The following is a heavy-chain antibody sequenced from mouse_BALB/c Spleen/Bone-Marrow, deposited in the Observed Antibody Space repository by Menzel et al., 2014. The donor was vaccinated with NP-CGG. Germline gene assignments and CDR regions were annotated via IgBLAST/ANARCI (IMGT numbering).Heavy chain of an antibody. J-gene: IGHJ3*01. CDR3: NPWGGAC. Sequence: VQLKQSGAELVRSGASVKLSCTASGFNIKDSYIHWVKQRPEQGLEWIGWIDPENGDTEYAPKFQGKATMTTDTSSSTAYLHLSSLTSEGTAVYCCNPWGGACWGHGTLVSVSS. CDR1: GFNIKDSY. V-gene: IGHV14-4*02. CDR2: IDPENGDT.